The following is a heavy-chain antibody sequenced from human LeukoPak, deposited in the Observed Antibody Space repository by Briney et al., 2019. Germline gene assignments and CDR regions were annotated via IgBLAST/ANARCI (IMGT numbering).Heavy chain of an antibody. CDR1: GFTFSSYS. Sequence: GGSLRLSCAASGFTFSSYSMNWVRQAPGKGLEWVSSISSSSSYIYYADSVRGRFTISRDNAKNSLYLQMNSLRAEDTAVYYCARDMSSGCCTGLRYWGQGTLVTVSS. CDR3: ARDMSSGCCTGLRY. CDR2: ISSSSSYI. V-gene: IGHV3-21*01. D-gene: IGHD6-19*01. J-gene: IGHJ4*02.